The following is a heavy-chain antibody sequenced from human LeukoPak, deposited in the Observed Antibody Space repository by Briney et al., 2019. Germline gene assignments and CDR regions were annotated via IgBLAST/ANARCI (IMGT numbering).Heavy chain of an antibody. CDR3: AGYGSGSYYNAPSVYYYMDV. J-gene: IGHJ6*03. Sequence: SETLSLTCAVYGGSSSGYYWSWIRQPPGKGLEWIGEINHSGSTNYNPSLKSQVTISVDTSKNQFSLKLSSVTAADTAVYYCAGYGSGSYYNAPSVYYYMDVWGKGTTVTISS. CDR1: GGSSSGYY. CDR2: INHSGST. V-gene: IGHV4-34*01. D-gene: IGHD3-10*01.